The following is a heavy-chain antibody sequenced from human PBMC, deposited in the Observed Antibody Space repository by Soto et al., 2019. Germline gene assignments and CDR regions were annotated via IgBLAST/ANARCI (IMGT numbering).Heavy chain of an antibody. V-gene: IGHV3-30*18. CDR3: AKEQAYCGGDCYPFDP. CDR1: GFTFRSYG. D-gene: IGHD2-21*02. J-gene: IGHJ5*02. CDR2: ISYDGSNK. Sequence: QVQLVESGGGVVQHGRSLRLSCAASGFTFRSYGMHWVRQAPGKGLEWVAVISYDGSNKYYADSVKRRFTISRDNSKNTLYLQMNSLRAEDTAVYYCAKEQAYCGGDCYPFDPWGQGTQVTVSS.